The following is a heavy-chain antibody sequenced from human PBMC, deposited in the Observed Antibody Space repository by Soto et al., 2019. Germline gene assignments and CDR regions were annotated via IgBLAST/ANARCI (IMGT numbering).Heavy chain of an antibody. CDR2: ISASNGDT. Sequence: QVQLVQSGAEVKKPGASVKVSCKASGYSFTSHGISWVRQAPGQGLEWMAWISASNGDTNYAQKFQGRVTVTTDTSTSTGYMEVRSLRSEDTAVYYCARMGRGSNMDYYHYMDVWGKGTTVTVSS. CDR3: ARMGRGSNMDYYHYMDV. CDR1: GYSFTSHG. V-gene: IGHV1-18*01. D-gene: IGHD3-10*01. J-gene: IGHJ6*03.